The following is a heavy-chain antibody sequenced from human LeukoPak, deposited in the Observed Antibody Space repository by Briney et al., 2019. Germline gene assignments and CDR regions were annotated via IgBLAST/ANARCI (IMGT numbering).Heavy chain of an antibody. J-gene: IGHJ5*02. CDR3: ARGFVVVTAHGIYNWFDP. V-gene: IGHV1-8*01. CDR1: GYTFTSYD. D-gene: IGHD2-21*02. Sequence: ASVKASCKASGYTFTSYDINWVRQATGQGLEWMGWMNPNSGNTGYAQKFQGRVTMTRNTSISTAYMELSSLRSEDTAVYYCARGFVVVTAHGIYNWFDPWGQGTLVTVSS. CDR2: MNPNSGNT.